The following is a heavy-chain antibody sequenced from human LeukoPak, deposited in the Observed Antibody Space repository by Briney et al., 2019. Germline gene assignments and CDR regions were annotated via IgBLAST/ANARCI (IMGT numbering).Heavy chain of an antibody. D-gene: IGHD3-3*01. V-gene: IGHV4-4*07. CDR2: IYTSGST. CDR3: ARASPRDFWSGYYAFDI. CDR1: GGSISSYY. Sequence: SETLSLTCTVSGGSISSYYWSWIRQPAGKGLEWVGRIYTSGSTNYNPSLKSRVTMSVDTSKNQFSLKLSSVTAADTAVYYCARASPRDFWSGYYAFDIWGQGTMVTVSS. J-gene: IGHJ3*02.